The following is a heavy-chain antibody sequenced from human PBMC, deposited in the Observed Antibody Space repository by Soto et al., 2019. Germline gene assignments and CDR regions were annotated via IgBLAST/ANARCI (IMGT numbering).Heavy chain of an antibody. D-gene: IGHD3-3*01. V-gene: IGHV4-39*01. CDR1: GGSISSSSYY. Sequence: QLQLQESGPGLVKPSETLSLTCTVSGGSISSSSYYWGWIRQPPGKGLEWIGSIYYSGSTYYNPSLKSRVTISVDTSKNQFSLKLSSVTAADTAVYYCARQAPNPLSTIFGVVIWAFDIWGQGTMVTVSS. CDR3: ARQAPNPLSTIFGVVIWAFDI. CDR2: IYYSGST. J-gene: IGHJ3*02.